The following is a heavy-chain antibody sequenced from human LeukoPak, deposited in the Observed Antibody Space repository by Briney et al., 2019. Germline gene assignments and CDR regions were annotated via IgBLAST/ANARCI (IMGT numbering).Heavy chain of an antibody. J-gene: IGHJ6*03. CDR3: ARQWGGYYYMDV. Sequence: GGSLRLSCAASGFAFSSYSMNWVRQAPGKGLEWVSYISSSSSTIYYADSVKGRFTISRDNAKNSLYLQMNSLRAEDTAVYYCARQWGGYYYMDVWGKGTTVTVSS. CDR2: ISSSSSTI. D-gene: IGHD6-19*01. V-gene: IGHV3-48*04. CDR1: GFAFSSYS.